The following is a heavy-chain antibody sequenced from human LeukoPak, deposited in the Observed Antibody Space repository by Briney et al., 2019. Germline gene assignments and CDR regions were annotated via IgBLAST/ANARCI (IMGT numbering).Heavy chain of an antibody. CDR2: ISDSGSTI. D-gene: IGHD3-10*01. V-gene: IGHV3-11*01. J-gene: IGHJ4*02. CDR1: GFTFSDYY. CDR3: ARTHYYGSGSYKI. Sequence: GGSLRLSCAASGFTFSDYYMSWIRQAPGKGLEWVSYISDSGSTIYYADSVKGRFTISRDNAKNSLYLQMNSLRAEGTAIYYCARTHYYGSGSYKIWGQGTLVTVSS.